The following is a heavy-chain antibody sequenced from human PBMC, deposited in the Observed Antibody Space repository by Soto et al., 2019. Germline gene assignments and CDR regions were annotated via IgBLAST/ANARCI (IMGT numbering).Heavy chain of an antibody. J-gene: IGHJ2*01. Sequence: QITLKESGPTLVKPTQTLTLTCTFSGFSLETSGMGMSWIRQPPGKALEWLALIYWDDDKRYSPSLKNRLTNTKDTPKHQVVLTLTNVGPVDTAPYYWAHSLYHYDSSGHYTCWYFDLWGRGTLVTVSS. CDR2: IYWDDDK. CDR1: GFSLETSGMG. V-gene: IGHV2-5*02. CDR3: AHSLYHYDSSGHYTCWYFDL. D-gene: IGHD3-22*01.